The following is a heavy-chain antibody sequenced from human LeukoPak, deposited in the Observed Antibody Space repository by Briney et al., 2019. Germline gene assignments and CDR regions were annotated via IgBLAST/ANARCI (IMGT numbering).Heavy chain of an antibody. J-gene: IGHJ4*02. D-gene: IGHD3-10*01. CDR2: IYTSGST. Sequence: PSETLSLTCTVSGGSISSGSYYWSWIRQPAGKGLEWIGRIYTSGSTNYNPSLKSRVTMSVDTSKNQFSLKLSSVTAADTAVYYCAREGLTMVRGVITFDYWGQGTLVTVSS. CDR1: GGSISSGSYY. V-gene: IGHV4-61*02. CDR3: AREGLTMVRGVITFDY.